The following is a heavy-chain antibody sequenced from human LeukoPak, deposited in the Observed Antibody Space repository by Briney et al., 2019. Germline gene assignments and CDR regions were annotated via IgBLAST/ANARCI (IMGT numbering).Heavy chain of an antibody. CDR3: ARGFKIPTITLPARYYYGMDV. V-gene: IGHV4-34*01. CDR2: INHSGST. Sequence: SETLSLTCAVYGGSFSGYYWSWIRQPPGKGLEWIGEINHSGSTNYNPSLKSRVTISVDTSKNQFSLKLSSVTAADTAVYYCARGFKIPTITLPARYYYGMDVWSQGTTVTVSS. CDR1: GGSFSGYY. D-gene: IGHD5-12*01. J-gene: IGHJ6*02.